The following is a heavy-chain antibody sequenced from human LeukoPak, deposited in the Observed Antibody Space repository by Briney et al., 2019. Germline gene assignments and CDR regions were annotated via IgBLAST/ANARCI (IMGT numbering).Heavy chain of an antibody. Sequence: GGSLRLSCAASGFTFSSYAMSWVRQAPGKGLEWVSVITGSGGSSYYADSVKGRFTISRDNSKNTLYLQVNSLRAEDTAVYYCAKDSTMVRGIIYYGMDVWGQGTTVTVSS. D-gene: IGHD3-10*01. CDR1: GFTFSSYA. CDR3: AKDSTMVRGIIYYGMDV. CDR2: ITGSGGSS. J-gene: IGHJ6*02. V-gene: IGHV3-23*01.